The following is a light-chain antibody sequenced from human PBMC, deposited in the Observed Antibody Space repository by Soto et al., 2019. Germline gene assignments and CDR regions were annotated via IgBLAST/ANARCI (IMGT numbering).Light chain of an antibody. CDR3: SSYAGSFDLI. V-gene: IGLV2-11*01. CDR1: SSDVGGY. CDR2: EVN. Sequence: QSVLTQPRSVSGSPGQSVTISCTGTSSDVGGYVSWYQQHPGKAPNLIIYEVNKWPSGVPDRFSGSKSGNTASLTISGLQAEDEADYYCSSYAGSFDLIFGGGTKVTVL. J-gene: IGLJ2*01.